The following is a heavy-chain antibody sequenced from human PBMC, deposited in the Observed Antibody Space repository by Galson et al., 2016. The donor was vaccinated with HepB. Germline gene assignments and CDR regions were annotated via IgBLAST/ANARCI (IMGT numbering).Heavy chain of an antibody. Sequence: SVKVSCKASGYTFINNAIHWVRQAPGQRLEWMGWINVENGNTKYSQRFQGRATMTRDTTASSADMELSSLKSEDTAIYYCARSSSWFGGVDYWGQGTLVTVSS. J-gene: IGHJ4*02. D-gene: IGHD3-16*01. CDR2: INVENGNT. CDR1: GYTFINNA. CDR3: ARSSSWFGGVDY. V-gene: IGHV1-3*01.